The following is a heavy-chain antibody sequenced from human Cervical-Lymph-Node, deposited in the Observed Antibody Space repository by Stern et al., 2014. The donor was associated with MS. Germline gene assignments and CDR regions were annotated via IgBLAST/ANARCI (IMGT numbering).Heavy chain of an antibody. CDR1: GGTFNSYV. V-gene: IGHV1-69*01. CDR2: FVTLFSTT. J-gene: IGHJ6*02. CDR3: ARGGIGSSRLYYHFYGMDV. Sequence: QVQLVQSGAEVKKPGSSVKVSCKASGGTFNSYVISWVRQAPGQGLEWMGGFVTLFSTTPTAQKLQGRVTIPAAESRSTTYMELTSLRSDDTAVYYCARGGIGSSRLYYHFYGMDVWGQGTTVTVSS. D-gene: IGHD6-6*01.